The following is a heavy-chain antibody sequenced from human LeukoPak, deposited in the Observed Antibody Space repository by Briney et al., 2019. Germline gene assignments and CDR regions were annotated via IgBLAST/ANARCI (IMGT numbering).Heavy chain of an antibody. D-gene: IGHD5-12*01. CDR3: ANPQSRGYDYLDY. CDR2: ISIDGSEK. Sequence: GGSLRLSCAASGFTFSNYGMHWVRQAPGKGLEWVAVISIDGSEKYYADSVKGRFTISRDNSKNTLYLQMNSLRGDDTAVYYCANPQSRGYDYLDYGGQGTLVTVS. CDR1: GFTFSNYG. J-gene: IGHJ4*02. V-gene: IGHV3-30*18.